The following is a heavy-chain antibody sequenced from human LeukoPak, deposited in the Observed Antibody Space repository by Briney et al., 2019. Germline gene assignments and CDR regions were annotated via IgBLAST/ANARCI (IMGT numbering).Heavy chain of an antibody. Sequence: SETLSLTCAVYGGSLSGYYWRWIRQPPGRGRKWFGEINHRGTTTYNPSPKSQVTISEETSKNQSSLKLTSVTAADTAVYYGAGDERATLFDYWGQGTLFTVSS. CDR2: INHRGTT. J-gene: IGHJ4*02. CDR3: AGDERATLFDY. D-gene: IGHD5-24*01. V-gene: IGHV4-34*01. CDR1: GGSLSGYY.